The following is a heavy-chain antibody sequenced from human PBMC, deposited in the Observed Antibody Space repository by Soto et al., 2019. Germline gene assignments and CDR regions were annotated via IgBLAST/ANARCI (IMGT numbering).Heavy chain of an antibody. CDR2: IYYSGST. CDR3: GRCNDIIDYYGDYCYVMPF. V-gene: IGHV4-39*01. D-gene: IGHD3-22*01. CDR1: GGSISSSSYY. Sequence: SETLSLTCTVYGGSISSSSYYWCWIRQPPGKGLEWIGSIYYSGSTYYNPSLKSRVTISVDTSKNQFSLKLSSVTAADTAVYYCGRCNDIIDYYGDYCYVMPFCGRGTSDPGSS. J-gene: IGHJ2*01.